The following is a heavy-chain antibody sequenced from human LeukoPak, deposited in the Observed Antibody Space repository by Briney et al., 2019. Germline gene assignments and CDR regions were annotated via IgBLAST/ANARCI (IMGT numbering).Heavy chain of an antibody. J-gene: IGHJ4*02. Sequence: GGSLRLSCAVSGFTVSNDYMSWVRQAPGKGLEWVSYISSSGSTIYYADSVKGRFTISRDNAKNSLYLQMNSLRAEDTAVYYCAREGGGFDSLDYWGQGTLVTVSS. CDR2: ISSSGSTI. CDR1: GFTVSNDY. D-gene: IGHD5-12*01. V-gene: IGHV3-11*04. CDR3: AREGGGFDSLDY.